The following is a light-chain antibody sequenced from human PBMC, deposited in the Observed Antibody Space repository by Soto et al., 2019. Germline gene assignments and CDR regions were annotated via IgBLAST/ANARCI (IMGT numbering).Light chain of an antibody. CDR3: QQYDKWPIT. V-gene: IGKV3-15*01. J-gene: IGKJ3*01. Sequence: EIVMTQSPATLSVSPGERATLSCRASQTISSNLGWYQQKPGQAPRLLIYAASTRATGIPTRFSGSGSGTEFTLTISSLQSEDCAVYYCQQYDKWPITFGPGTKVDIK. CDR2: AAS. CDR1: QTISSN.